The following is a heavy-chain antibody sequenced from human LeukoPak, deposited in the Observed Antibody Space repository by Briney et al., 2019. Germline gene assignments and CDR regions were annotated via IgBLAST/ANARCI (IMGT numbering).Heavy chain of an antibody. Sequence: PGGSLRLSCAASGLIFSSYWMSWVRQAPGKGLEWVANIIQDGSEKYYVDSVKGRFTISRDNAKNSLYLQMNSLRAEDTAVYYCARGLASDCWGQGTLVTVSS. D-gene: IGHD2-15*01. CDR1: GLIFSSYW. J-gene: IGHJ4*02. V-gene: IGHV3-7*04. CDR3: ARGLASDC. CDR2: IIQDGSEK.